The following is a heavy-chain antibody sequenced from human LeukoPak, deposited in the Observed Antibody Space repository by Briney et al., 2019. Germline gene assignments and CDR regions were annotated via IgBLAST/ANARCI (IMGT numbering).Heavy chain of an antibody. CDR1: GFTFSSYA. J-gene: IGHJ2*01. CDR2: ISGSGGST. Sequence: GGSLRLSCAASGFTFSSYAMSWVRQAPGKGLEWVSAISGSGGSTYYADSVKGRFTISRDNSKNTLYLQMNSLRAEDTAVYYCAKGGSKGPLRGSSWKIVWYFDLWGRGTLVTVSS. D-gene: IGHD6-13*01. CDR3: AKGGSKGPLRGSSWKIVWYFDL. V-gene: IGHV3-23*01.